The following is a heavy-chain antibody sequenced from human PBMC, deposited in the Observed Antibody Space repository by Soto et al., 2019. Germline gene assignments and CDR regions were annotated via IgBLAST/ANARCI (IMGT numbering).Heavy chain of an antibody. D-gene: IGHD6-19*01. CDR1: GFTFSRHD. CDR3: ARKGIAVALDY. V-gene: IGHV3-13*01. Sequence: GGSLRLSCAASGFTFSRHDMHWVRQATGKGLEWVSGITTAGDTYYPDSVKGRFTISRENAKNSLYLQMNSLRAGDTAVYYCARKGIAVALDYWGQGILVTVSS. CDR2: ITTAGDT. J-gene: IGHJ4*02.